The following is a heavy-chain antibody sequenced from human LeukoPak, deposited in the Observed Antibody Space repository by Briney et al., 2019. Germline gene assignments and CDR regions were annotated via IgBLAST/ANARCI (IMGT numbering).Heavy chain of an antibody. CDR2: INQDVSDK. J-gene: IGHJ6*02. CDR1: GFTLRNYW. CDR3: AWYGVTHGLDV. Sequence: GGCLRLSCAASGFTLRNYWMSWGREGPGKGGEWVANINQDVSDKYYVHSVMGRFPISNDNANNSVYLQMNILRPEDTAIYYCAWYGVTHGLDVWGQGTTVTVSS. V-gene: IGHV3-7*01. D-gene: IGHD4-11*01.